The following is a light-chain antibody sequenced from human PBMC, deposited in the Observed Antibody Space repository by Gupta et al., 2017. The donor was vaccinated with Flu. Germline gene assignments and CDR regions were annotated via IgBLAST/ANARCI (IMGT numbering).Light chain of an antibody. Sequence: MLTQPHSVSESPGETVTISCTRSSGSIASNYVQWYQQRPGSAPTTVIYEDNQRPSGVPDRFSGSIDSSSNSASLTISGLKKEDEADYYCQSYDSSNLWVFGGGTKLTVL. CDR2: EDN. CDR3: QSYDSSNLWV. V-gene: IGLV6-57*03. CDR1: SGSIASNY. J-gene: IGLJ3*02.